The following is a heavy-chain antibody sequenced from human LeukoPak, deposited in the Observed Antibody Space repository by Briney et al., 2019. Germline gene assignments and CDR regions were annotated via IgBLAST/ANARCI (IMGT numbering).Heavy chain of an antibody. Sequence: SETLSLTCAVSGDSFSSHYWTWIRQPLGRGLEWIGYISYIGTTNYNPSLKSRVTISIDTSKNQFSLKLSSVTTADTAVYYCARDLVTVTKGFDIWGLGTMVSVSS. D-gene: IGHD4-17*01. V-gene: IGHV4-59*11. CDR3: ARDLVTVTKGFDI. J-gene: IGHJ3*02. CDR1: GDSFSSHY. CDR2: ISYIGTT.